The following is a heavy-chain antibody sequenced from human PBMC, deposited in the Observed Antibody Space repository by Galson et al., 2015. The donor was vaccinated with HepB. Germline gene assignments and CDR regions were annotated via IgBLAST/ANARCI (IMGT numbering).Heavy chain of an antibody. D-gene: IGHD3-22*01. Sequence: QSGAEVKKPGESLRISCKGSGYSFTSYWISWVRQMPGKGLEWMGRIDPSDSYTNYRPSFQGHVTISADKSISTAYLQWSSLKASDTAMYYCATRSSIVVATYYYYYGMDVWGQGTTVTVSS. J-gene: IGHJ6*02. CDR2: IDPSDSYT. V-gene: IGHV5-10-1*01. CDR3: ATRSSIVVATYYYYYGMDV. CDR1: GYSFTSYW.